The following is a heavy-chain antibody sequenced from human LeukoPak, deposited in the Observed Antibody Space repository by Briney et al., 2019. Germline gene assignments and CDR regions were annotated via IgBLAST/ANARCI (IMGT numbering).Heavy chain of an antibody. V-gene: IGHV3-48*03. D-gene: IGHD3-10*01. J-gene: IGHJ4*02. CDR1: GFTFSIYE. CDR3: ARSNMVRGVILWDY. CDR2: ISSSGSTM. Sequence: PGGSLRLSCAASGFTFSIYEMNWVRQAPGKGLEWVSYISSSGSTMYYADSVKGRFTISRDNAKNSLYLQMNSLRAEDTAVYYCARSNMVRGVILWDYWGQGTLVTVSS.